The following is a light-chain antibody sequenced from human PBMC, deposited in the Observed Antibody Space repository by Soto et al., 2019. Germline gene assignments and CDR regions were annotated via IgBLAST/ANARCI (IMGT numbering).Light chain of an antibody. CDR3: QQYNDWPPYT. CDR1: QSVSSN. V-gene: IGKV3-15*01. J-gene: IGKJ2*01. Sequence: EIVMTQSPATLSVSPGDRATLSCRASQSVSSNLAWYQQKPGQAPRLLIYGASTRATGIPARFSGSGSGTGFTLTISSLQSEDFAVYYCQQYNDWPPYTFGQGTNLEIK. CDR2: GAS.